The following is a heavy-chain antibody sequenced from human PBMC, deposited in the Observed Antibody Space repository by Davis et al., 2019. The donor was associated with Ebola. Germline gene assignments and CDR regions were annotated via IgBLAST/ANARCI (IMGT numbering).Heavy chain of an antibody. D-gene: IGHD3-3*01. J-gene: IGHJ4*02. Sequence: PGGSLRLSCAASGFSYTDYAMSWVRQAPGKGLEWLAAISVNRKSSYYADSVRGRFTISRDNSENTLYLQMNSLTADDTAVYYCARAVFHEVLDYWGQGTPVTVSS. CDR1: GFSYTDYA. CDR2: ISVNRKSS. CDR3: ARAVFHEVLDY. V-gene: IGHV3-23*01.